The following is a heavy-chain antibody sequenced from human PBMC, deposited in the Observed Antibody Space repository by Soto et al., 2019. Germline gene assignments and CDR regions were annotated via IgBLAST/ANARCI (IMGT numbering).Heavy chain of an antibody. Sequence: SETLSLTCTVSGGSISSYYWSWIRQPPGKGLEWIGYIYYSGSTNYNPSLKSRVTISVDTSKNQSSLKLSSVTAADTAVYYCARGTYCSGGSCYPNHWFDPWGQGTLVTVSS. D-gene: IGHD2-15*01. CDR1: GGSISSYY. J-gene: IGHJ5*02. CDR3: ARGTYCSGGSCYPNHWFDP. V-gene: IGHV4-59*01. CDR2: IYYSGST.